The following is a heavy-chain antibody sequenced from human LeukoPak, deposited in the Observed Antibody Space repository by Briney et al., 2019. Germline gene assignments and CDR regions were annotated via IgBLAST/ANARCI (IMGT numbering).Heavy chain of an antibody. J-gene: IGHJ4*02. V-gene: IGHV3-9*01. CDR2: ISWNSGSI. Sequence: LPGRSLRLSCAASGFTFDDYAMHWVRQAPGKGLEWVSGISWNSGSIGYADSVKGRFTISRDNAKNSLYLQMNSLRAEDTALYYCAKDVHIRPSGYFDYWGQGTLVTVSS. CDR3: AKDVHIRPSGYFDY. CDR1: GFTFDDYA. D-gene: IGHD1-26*01.